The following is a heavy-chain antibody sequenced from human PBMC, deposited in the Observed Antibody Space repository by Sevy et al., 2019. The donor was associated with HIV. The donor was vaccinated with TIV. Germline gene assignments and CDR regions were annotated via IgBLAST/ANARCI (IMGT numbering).Heavy chain of an antibody. CDR2: TYYRSNWYN. CDR1: GDSVSSSSVA. Sequence: KQSQTLSLTCTISGDSVSSSSVAWNWIRQSPSRGLEWLGRTYYRSNWYNDYALSVKNRIIISPDKSKNQLSLQLNSVTPEDTAVYYCARAITIFGLTIMLDPWGLGTLVSVSS. D-gene: IGHD3-3*01. CDR3: ARAITIFGLTIMLDP. V-gene: IGHV6-1*01. J-gene: IGHJ5*02.